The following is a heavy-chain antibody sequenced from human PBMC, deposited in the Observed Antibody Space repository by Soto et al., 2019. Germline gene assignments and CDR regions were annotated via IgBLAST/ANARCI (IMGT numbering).Heavy chain of an antibody. Sequence: QVQLQESGTGLVKPSGTLYLTCAVSGDSISSDKWWSWVRQPPGKGLEWIGEIHHSGRTNYNPSLKSRVTILVEKSNNQVSLELSSMTAADTALYYCARGGDWQFDYWGQGTLVTVSS. V-gene: IGHV4-4*02. CDR2: IHHSGRT. D-gene: IGHD2-21*02. CDR1: GDSISSDKW. CDR3: ARGGDWQFDY. J-gene: IGHJ4*02.